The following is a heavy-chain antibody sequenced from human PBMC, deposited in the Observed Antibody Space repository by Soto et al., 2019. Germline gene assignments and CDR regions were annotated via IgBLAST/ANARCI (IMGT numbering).Heavy chain of an antibody. V-gene: IGHV1-3*01. CDR2: INAGNGNT. Sequence: EASVKLSCKASGSTLSSYAMHWVRQAPGQRLEWMGWINAGNGNTKYSQKFQGRVTITADESTSTAYMELSSLRSEDTAVYYCAGPPELTRIYYYYGMDVWGQGTTVTVSS. J-gene: IGHJ6*02. CDR1: GSTLSSYA. D-gene: IGHD1-7*01. CDR3: AGPPELTRIYYYYGMDV.